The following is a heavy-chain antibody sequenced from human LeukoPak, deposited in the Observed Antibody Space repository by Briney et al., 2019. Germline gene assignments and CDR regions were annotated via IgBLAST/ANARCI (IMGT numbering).Heavy chain of an antibody. Sequence: GGSLRLSCGGSGLTFRGYAIHWVRQAPGKGLEWVAVISFDGDNQYYADSVKGRFTISRDNSKNTVFLQMNSLRVEDTAFYYWAREEVVIPPWGQGTLVTVPS. CDR2: ISFDGDNQ. D-gene: IGHD3-3*01. CDR3: AREEVVIPP. CDR1: GLTFRGYA. J-gene: IGHJ4*02. V-gene: IGHV3-30*04.